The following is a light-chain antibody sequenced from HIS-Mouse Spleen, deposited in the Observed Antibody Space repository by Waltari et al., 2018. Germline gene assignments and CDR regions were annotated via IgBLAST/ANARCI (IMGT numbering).Light chain of an antibody. CDR3: SSYTSSSTPHVV. CDR1: SSDVGGYTY. Sequence: QSALTQPASVSGSPGQSITISCTGTSSDVGGYTYVSWYQQHPGKAPNLMIYEVSNRPSGVSNRFSGSKSGNTASLTISGLQAEDEADYYCSSYTSSSTPHVVFGGGTKLTVL. V-gene: IGLV2-14*01. CDR2: EVS. J-gene: IGLJ2*01.